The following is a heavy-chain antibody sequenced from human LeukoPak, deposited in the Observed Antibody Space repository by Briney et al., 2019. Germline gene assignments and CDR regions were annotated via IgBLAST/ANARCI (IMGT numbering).Heavy chain of an antibody. J-gene: IGHJ6*02. V-gene: IGHV1-46*01. CDR1: GYTFTNYF. Sequence: GASVTVSCNTSGYTFTNYFIHWVRQVPGQGLEWMGMVNPTGGSTSYAQSFQGRVTLTGDTSTSTVYMELRSLRSDDTAVYYCARRNYDGMDVWGQGTTVTVSS. CDR3: ARRNYDGMDV. CDR2: VNPTGGST.